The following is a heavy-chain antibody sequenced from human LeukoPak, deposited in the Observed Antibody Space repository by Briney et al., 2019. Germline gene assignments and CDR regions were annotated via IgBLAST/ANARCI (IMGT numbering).Heavy chain of an antibody. V-gene: IGHV3-21*01. J-gene: IGHJ4*02. CDR3: AREDYGGNSGWDY. CDR1: GFTFSSYS. D-gene: IGHD4-23*01. CDR2: ISSSSSYI. Sequence: GGSLRLSCAASGFTFSSYSMNRVRQAPGKGLEWVSSISSSSSYIYYADSVKGRFTISRDNAKNSLYLQMNSLRAEDTAVYYCAREDYGGNSGWDYWGQGTLVTVSS.